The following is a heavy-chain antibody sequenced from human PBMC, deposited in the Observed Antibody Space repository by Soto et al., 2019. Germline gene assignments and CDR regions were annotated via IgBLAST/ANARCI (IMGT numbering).Heavy chain of an antibody. D-gene: IGHD3-16*02. CDR2: IYSSGTT. Sequence: PSETLSLTCTISGGSITSADYYWTWIRQLPGKGLEWIAYIYSSGTTHYNPSLKSRATISLDTSNNQFSLEVKSATAADTAVYYRARMGLHLGELSRNWFDPWGQGSLVTVSS. V-gene: IGHV4-31*03. CDR3: ARMGLHLGELSRNWFDP. CDR1: GGSITSADYY. J-gene: IGHJ5*02.